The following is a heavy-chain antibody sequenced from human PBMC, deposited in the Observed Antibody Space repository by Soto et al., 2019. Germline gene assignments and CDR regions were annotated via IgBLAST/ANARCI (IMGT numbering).Heavy chain of an antibody. CDR2: ISGGGGGT. CDR3: AKDLSSDWRNAFDI. J-gene: IGHJ3*02. Sequence: EVQLVESGGGFVQPGGSLRLSCTASGFIFDNYAMSWVRQAPGKGLEWVSGISGGGGGTYYTDSVKGRFTISRDDSKNTVYLQMNSLRVEDTAVYYCAKDLSSDWRNAFDIWGQGTLVTVSA. CDR1: GFIFDNYA. V-gene: IGHV3-23*04. D-gene: IGHD2-21*01.